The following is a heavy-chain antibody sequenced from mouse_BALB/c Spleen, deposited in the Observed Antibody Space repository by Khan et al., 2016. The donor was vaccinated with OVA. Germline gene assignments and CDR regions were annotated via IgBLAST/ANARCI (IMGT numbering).Heavy chain of an antibody. CDR1: GYTFINYW. Sequence: VQLQQSGAELAKPGALVKMSCKASGYTFINYWILWVKQRPGQGLEWIGYINPSTGYTEYNQNFKDKATLTADKSSSPAYLQLSSLTSEDSAGEYCARRGLRWDFDYWGQGTTLTVSS. V-gene: IGHV1-7*01. CDR3: ARRGLRWDFDY. J-gene: IGHJ2*01. CDR2: INPSTGYT. D-gene: IGHD1-1*01.